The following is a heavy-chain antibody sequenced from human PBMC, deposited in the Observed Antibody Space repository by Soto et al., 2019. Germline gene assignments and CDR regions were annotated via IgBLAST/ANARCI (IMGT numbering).Heavy chain of an antibody. CDR1: GGTFSSYA. D-gene: IGHD5-18*01. Sequence: QVQLVQSGAEVKKPGSSVKVSCKASGGTFSSYAISWVRQAPGQGLEWMGGITPIFGTANYAQKFQGRVTITADESTSTAYMELSSLRSEDTAVYYCARDSPGENSYAVYYFDYWGQGTLVTVSS. V-gene: IGHV1-69*01. CDR2: ITPIFGTA. CDR3: ARDSPGENSYAVYYFDY. J-gene: IGHJ4*02.